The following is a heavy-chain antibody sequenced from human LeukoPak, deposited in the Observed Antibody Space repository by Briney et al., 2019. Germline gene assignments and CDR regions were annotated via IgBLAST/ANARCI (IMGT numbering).Heavy chain of an antibody. CDR3: ARDSVAGSQDTFDI. D-gene: IGHD6-19*01. V-gene: IGHV3-48*03. J-gene: IGHJ3*02. CDR2: ITNSGGTI. Sequence: GGSLRLSCAASGFTFSSYEMNWVRQAPGKGLEWGSYITNSGGTIYYADSVKGRFTISRDNAKNSLYLQMNSLRAEDTAVYYCARDSVAGSQDTFDIWGQGTMVTVSS. CDR1: GFTFSSYE.